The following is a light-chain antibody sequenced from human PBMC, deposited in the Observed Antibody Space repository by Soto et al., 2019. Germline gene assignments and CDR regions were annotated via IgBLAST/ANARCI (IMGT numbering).Light chain of an antibody. J-gene: IGKJ1*01. V-gene: IGKV4-1*01. CDR1: QSVLYSSNNKNY. CDR2: WAS. CDR3: QQYYITPRT. Sequence: DIVMAQSPDSLAVSLGERATINCKSSQSVLYSSNNKNYLACYQQTPGQPPKLLIYWASTREFGVPDRFSGSGSGTDFTLTISSLQAEDVAVYYCQQYYITPRTFGQGTKVEIK.